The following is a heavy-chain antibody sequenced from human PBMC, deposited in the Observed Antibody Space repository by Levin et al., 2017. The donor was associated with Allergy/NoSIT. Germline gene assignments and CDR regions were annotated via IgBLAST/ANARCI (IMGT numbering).Heavy chain of an antibody. D-gene: IGHD5-18*01. CDR2: ISGSGGST. CDR1: GFTFSSYA. J-gene: IGHJ4*02. CDR3: ANHHGYSYGTFDY. V-gene: IGHV3-23*01. Sequence: GGSLRLSCAASGFTFSSYAMSWVRQAPGKGLEWVSAISGSGGSTYYADSVKGRFTISRDNSKNTLYLQMNSLRAEDTAVYYCANHHGYSYGTFDYWGQGTLVTVSS.